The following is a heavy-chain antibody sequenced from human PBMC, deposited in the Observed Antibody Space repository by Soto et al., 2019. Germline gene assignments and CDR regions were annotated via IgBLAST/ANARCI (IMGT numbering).Heavy chain of an antibody. D-gene: IGHD2-21*02. CDR3: ARGLNCDFYY. CDR1: GLTFSSHW. CDR2: TNEDGTKT. Sequence: EVYLVESGGGLVQPGGSLRLSCEASGLTFSSHWMHWVRQAPGKGLVWVSQTNEDGTKTNYADSMRGRCTISGDNAMNPMYLQTNSLRGDDTAVYFCARGLNCDFYYWAHGTLVTVSS. J-gene: IGHJ4*01. V-gene: IGHV3-74*01.